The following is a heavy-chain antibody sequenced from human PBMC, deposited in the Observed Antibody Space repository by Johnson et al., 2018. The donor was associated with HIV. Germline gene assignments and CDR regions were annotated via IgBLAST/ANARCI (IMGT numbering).Heavy chain of an antibody. CDR2: ISSSGSTI. CDR1: GFIFSDYY. D-gene: IGHD3-3*01. Sequence: QVQLVESGGGLVKPGGSLRLSCAASGFIFSDYYMSWIRQAPGKGLEWVSYISSSGSTIYYADSVKGRFTISRDNSKNTLYLQMNSLRAEDTAVYYCARVSRSGYYLVRVFDIWGQGTMVTVSS. J-gene: IGHJ3*02. CDR3: ARVSRSGYYLVRVFDI. V-gene: IGHV3-11*04.